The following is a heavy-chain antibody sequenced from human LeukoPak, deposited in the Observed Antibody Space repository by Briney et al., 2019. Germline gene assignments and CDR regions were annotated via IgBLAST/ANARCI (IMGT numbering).Heavy chain of an antibody. CDR1: GFTFSSYG. CDR3: AKVTPSQLWFGPSYYYYYMDV. CDR2: ISGSGGST. J-gene: IGHJ6*03. D-gene: IGHD3-10*01. V-gene: IGHV3-23*01. Sequence: GTLRLSCAASGFTFSSYGMSWVRQAPGKGLEWVSAISGSGGSTYYADSVKGRFTISRDNSKNTLYLQMNSLRAEDTAVYYCAKVTPSQLWFGPSYYYYYMDVWGKGTTVTISS.